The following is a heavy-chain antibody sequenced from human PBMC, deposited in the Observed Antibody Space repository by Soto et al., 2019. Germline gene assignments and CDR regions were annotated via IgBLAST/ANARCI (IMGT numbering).Heavy chain of an antibody. Sequence: GGSLRLSGAASGFTFSDYYMSWIRQAPGKGLEWVSYISSSGSTIYYADSVKGRLTISRDNAKNSLYLQMKSLRAEDTAVYYCARDQRGSSTWYRKYYFDYWGQGTLVTVSS. J-gene: IGHJ4*02. CDR3: ARDQRGSSTWYRKYYFDY. D-gene: IGHD6-13*01. CDR2: ISSSGSTI. CDR1: GFTFSDYY. V-gene: IGHV3-11*01.